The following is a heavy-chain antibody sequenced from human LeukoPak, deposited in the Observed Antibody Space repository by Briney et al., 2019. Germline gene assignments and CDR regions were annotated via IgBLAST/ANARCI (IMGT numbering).Heavy chain of an antibody. CDR1: GFTFSSYW. Sequence: GSLRLSCAASGFTFSSYWMSWVRQAPGKGLEWVANIKQDGSEKYYVDSVKGRFTISRDNAKNSLYLQMNSLRAEDTAVYYCARMSYDFWSGYYSPYYYYGMDVWGQGTTVTVSS. D-gene: IGHD3-3*01. CDR2: IKQDGSEK. J-gene: IGHJ6*02. CDR3: ARMSYDFWSGYYSPYYYYGMDV. V-gene: IGHV3-7*01.